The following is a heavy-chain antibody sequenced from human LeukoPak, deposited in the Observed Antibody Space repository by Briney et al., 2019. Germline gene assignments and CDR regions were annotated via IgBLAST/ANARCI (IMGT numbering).Heavy chain of an antibody. D-gene: IGHD5-24*01. V-gene: IGHV4-61*02. CDR3: ARKDGDV. CDR2: IYTSGST. J-gene: IGHJ6*04. Sequence: SETLSLTCTVSGGSISSGSYYWSWIRQPAGKGLEWIGRIYTSGSTNYNPSLKSRVTISVDTSKNQFSLKLSSVTAADTAVYYCARKDGDVWGKGTTVTISS. CDR1: GGSISSGSYY.